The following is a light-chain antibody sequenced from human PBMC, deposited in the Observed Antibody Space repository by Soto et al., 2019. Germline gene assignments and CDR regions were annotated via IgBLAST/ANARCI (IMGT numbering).Light chain of an antibody. CDR2: DST. J-gene: IGKJ5*01. V-gene: IGKV3-11*01. CDR3: HQRNVWPPIT. Sequence: VLTQSPATLSLSPGERATLSCRASQSIHTSLAWYQQKPGQPPRLVVYDSTLRANGVPDRFGGSRSGTEFTLTINNLEPEDVAVYYCHQRNVWPPITFGQGARLEI. CDR1: QSIHTS.